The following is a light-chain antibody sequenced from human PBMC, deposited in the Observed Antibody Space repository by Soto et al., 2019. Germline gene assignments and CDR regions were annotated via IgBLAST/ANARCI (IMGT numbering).Light chain of an antibody. CDR3: CSYAGGTTWV. J-gene: IGLJ2*01. CDR2: EGS. V-gene: IGLV2-23*01. CDR1: SSDIGSYNL. Sequence: QSALTQPASVSGSPGQSITISCTGASSDIGSYNLVSWYQHYPGKAPKLIIYEGSKRPSGVSDRFSGSKSGNTASLTISGLQAEDEADYYCCSYAGGTTWVFGGGTKLTVL.